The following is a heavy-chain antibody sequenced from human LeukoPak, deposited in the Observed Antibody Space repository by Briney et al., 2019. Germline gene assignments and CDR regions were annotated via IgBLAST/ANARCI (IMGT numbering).Heavy chain of an antibody. D-gene: IGHD2-2*02. V-gene: IGHV3-30*02. Sequence: GGSLRLSCAASGFTFSSYGMHWVRQAPGKGLEWVAFIRYDGSNKYYADSVKGRFTISRANSKNTLYLQMNSLRAEDTAVYYCAKGVRGYCSSTSCYTEDYWGQGTLVTVSS. J-gene: IGHJ4*02. CDR1: GFTFSSYG. CDR2: IRYDGSNK. CDR3: AKGVRGYCSSTSCYTEDY.